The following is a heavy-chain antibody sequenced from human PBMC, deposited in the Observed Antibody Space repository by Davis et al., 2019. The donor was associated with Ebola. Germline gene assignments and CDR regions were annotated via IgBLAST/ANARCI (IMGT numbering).Heavy chain of an antibody. CDR1: GFTFSTYG. J-gene: IGHJ2*01. V-gene: IGHV3-23*01. D-gene: IGHD2-21*02. CDR2: ISGSGGST. Sequence: GESLKISCAASGFTFSTYGMHWARQAPGKGLEWVSVISGSGGSTYYEDSVKGRFTISRDNSKNTLYLQMNSLRAEDTAVYYGAKARAYCGGDCSWYFDLWGRGTLVTVSS. CDR3: AKARAYCGGDCSWYFDL.